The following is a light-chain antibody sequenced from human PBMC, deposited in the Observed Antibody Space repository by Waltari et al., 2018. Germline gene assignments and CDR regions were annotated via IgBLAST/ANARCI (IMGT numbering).Light chain of an antibody. Sequence: QSVLTPTPSASGTPGQRVPIPCSGSGSNLGSNTVNWYQEFPGTAPKLLIYTNNQRPSGVPDRFSGSKSDTSASLAISGLQSEDEAHYYCAVWDDSLNGLLFGGGTKLTVL. CDR2: TNN. CDR3: AVWDDSLNGLL. CDR1: GSNLGSNT. J-gene: IGLJ2*01. V-gene: IGLV1-44*01.